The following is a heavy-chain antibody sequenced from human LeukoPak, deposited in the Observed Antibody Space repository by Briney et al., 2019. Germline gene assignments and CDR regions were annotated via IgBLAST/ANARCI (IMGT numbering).Heavy chain of an antibody. J-gene: IGHJ5*02. Sequence: GGSLRLSCAASGFTSSSYSMTWVRLAPGKGLEWVSVISGSGGNTVYADSVKGRFTISRDNSKNTLYLQMNSLRAEDTAVYYCAKPSVSGTGRSWFDAWGQGTLVTVSS. CDR2: ISGSGGNT. D-gene: IGHD6-19*01. CDR1: GFTSSSYS. V-gene: IGHV3-23*01. CDR3: AKPSVSGTGRSWFDA.